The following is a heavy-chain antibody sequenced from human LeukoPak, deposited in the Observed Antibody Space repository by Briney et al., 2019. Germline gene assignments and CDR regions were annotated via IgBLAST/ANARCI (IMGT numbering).Heavy chain of an antibody. CDR2: IYNSGST. CDR1: GYSIGTDYS. CDR3: ARNSSSSSPPERYNWFDP. Sequence: SETLSLTCAVSGYSIGTDYSWGWLRQPPGKGLEWIGSIYNSGSTYYNPSLKSRTTISVDTPKNQFSLKLSSVTAADTAVYYCARNSSSSSPPERYNWFDPWGQGTLVTVSS. V-gene: IGHV4-38-2*01. J-gene: IGHJ5*02. D-gene: IGHD6-6*01.